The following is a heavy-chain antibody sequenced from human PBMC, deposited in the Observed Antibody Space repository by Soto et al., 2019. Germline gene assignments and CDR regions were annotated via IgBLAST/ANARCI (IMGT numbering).Heavy chain of an antibody. Sequence: GASVKVSCKASGGTFSSYAISWVRQAPGQGLEWMGGIIPIFGTANYAQKFQGRVTITADESTSTAYMELSSLRSEDTAVYSCAGPPSRGDAFDIWGQGTMVTVSS. CDR2: IIPIFGTA. CDR1: GGTFSSYA. CDR3: AGPPSRGDAFDI. V-gene: IGHV1-69*13. J-gene: IGHJ3*02.